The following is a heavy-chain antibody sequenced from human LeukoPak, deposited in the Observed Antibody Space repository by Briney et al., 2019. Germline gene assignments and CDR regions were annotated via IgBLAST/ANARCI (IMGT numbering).Heavy chain of an antibody. CDR3: ARGTGTFDY. CDR2: TYYRSKWYN. J-gene: IGHJ4*02. Sequence: SQTLSLTCALSGGSVSGSTAAWNWIRQSPSRGLEWLGRTYYRSKWYNDYAVFLKSRITINPDTSKNQFSLQLNSVTPEDTAVYYCARGTGTFDYWGQGTLVAVSS. V-gene: IGHV6-1*01. CDR1: GGSVSGSTAA. D-gene: IGHD1-7*01.